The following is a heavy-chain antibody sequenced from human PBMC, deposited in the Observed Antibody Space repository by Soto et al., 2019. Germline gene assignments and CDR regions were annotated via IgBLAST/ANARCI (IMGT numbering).Heavy chain of an antibody. D-gene: IGHD1-1*01. V-gene: IGHV3-74*01. Sequence: ASVKVSCKASGYTFTSYDINWVRQAPGKGLVGVSHIGPDGSNIWEADSVQGRFTISRDNARNRLYLQMNSLRDGDTAIYYCVRDNNWSFDYWGQGILVTVSS. CDR1: GYTFTSYD. J-gene: IGHJ4*02. CDR2: IGPDGSNI. CDR3: VRDNNWSFDY.